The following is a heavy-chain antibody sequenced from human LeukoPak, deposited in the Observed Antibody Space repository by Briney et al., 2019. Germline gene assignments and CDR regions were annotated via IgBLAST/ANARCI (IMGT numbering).Heavy chain of an antibody. J-gene: IGHJ4*02. CDR3: AKAKGYDPVLYYFDY. CDR1: GFTFDDYA. Sequence: GRSLRLSCAASGFTFDDYAMHWVRQAPGKGLEWVSGISWNSGSIGYADSVKGRFTISRDNAKNSLYLQMNSLRAEDTALYYCAKAKGYDPVLYYFDYWGQGTLITVSS. CDR2: ISWNSGSI. D-gene: IGHD3-22*01. V-gene: IGHV3-9*01.